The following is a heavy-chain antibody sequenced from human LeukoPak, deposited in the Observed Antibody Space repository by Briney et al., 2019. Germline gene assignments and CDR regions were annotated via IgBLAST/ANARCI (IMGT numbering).Heavy chain of an antibody. J-gene: IGHJ4*02. CDR3: ARDSPILQGVTGY. CDR1: GFTFSTYE. CDR2: ISSSGSTI. D-gene: IGHD3-10*01. Sequence: GGSLRLSCAGSGFTFSTYEMNWVGQAPGKGLEWVSYISSSGSTIYYADSVKGRFTVSRDKAKNSLYLQMNSLRVEDTAVYYCARDSPILQGVTGYWGQGTLV. V-gene: IGHV3-48*03.